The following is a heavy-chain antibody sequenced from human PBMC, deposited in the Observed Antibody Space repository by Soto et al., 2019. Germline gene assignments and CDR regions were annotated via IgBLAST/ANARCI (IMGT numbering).Heavy chain of an antibody. CDR2: ISGSGGST. CDR1: GFTFSSYA. J-gene: IGHJ6*02. V-gene: IGHV3-23*01. Sequence: QPGGSLRLSCAASGFTFSSYAMSWVRQAPGKGLEWVSAISGSGGSTYYADSVKGRFTISRDNSKNTLYLQMNSLRAEDTAVYYCAKDTVTTARSEGGSFYYGMDVWGQGTTVTVSS. D-gene: IGHD4-17*01. CDR3: AKDTVTTARSEGGSFYYGMDV.